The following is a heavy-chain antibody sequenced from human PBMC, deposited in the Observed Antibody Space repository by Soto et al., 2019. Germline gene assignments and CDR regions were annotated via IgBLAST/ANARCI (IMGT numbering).Heavy chain of an antibody. CDR1: GFTFSYYP. J-gene: IGHJ6*02. V-gene: IGHV3-30*04. D-gene: IGHD1-26*01. CDR3: AGVPGGMVAILYIYPRDGRDPLSDVDV. CDR2: ISFDGSNK. Sequence: QMQLVESGGGAVQPGRSLRLSCAASGFTFSYYPMHWVRQAPGKGLEWVAVISFDGSNKYYADSVKGRFTISRDNSKNMLYLQMKCRGGEETSVYYCAGVPGGMVAILYIYPRDGRDPLSDVDVWGQGTTVTVSS.